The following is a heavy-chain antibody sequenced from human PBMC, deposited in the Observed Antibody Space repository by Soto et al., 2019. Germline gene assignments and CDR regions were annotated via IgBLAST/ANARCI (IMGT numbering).Heavy chain of an antibody. D-gene: IGHD6-19*01. Sequence: SETLSLTCTVSGGSISSGYWSWIRQPPGKGLEWIGYIYYSGSTNYNPSLKSRVTISVDTSKNRFSLKLSSVTAADTAVYYCARGRLAVAGPYFDYWGQGTLVTVSS. CDR3: ARGRLAVAGPYFDY. CDR2: IYYSGST. J-gene: IGHJ4*02. CDR1: GGSISSGY. V-gene: IGHV4-59*01.